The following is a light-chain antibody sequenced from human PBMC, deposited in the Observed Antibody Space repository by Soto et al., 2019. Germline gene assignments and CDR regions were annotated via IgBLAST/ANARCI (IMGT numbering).Light chain of an antibody. J-gene: IGKJ1*01. V-gene: IGKV3-11*01. Sequence: EIVLTQSPATLSLSPGERATLSCRASQSVSSYLAWYQQKPGQAPRLLIYGASNRATGIPDRFSGSGSGTDFTLTISSLQPEDFATYYCQQSYSNTQTFGQGTKVDIK. CDR1: QSVSSY. CDR3: QQSYSNTQT. CDR2: GAS.